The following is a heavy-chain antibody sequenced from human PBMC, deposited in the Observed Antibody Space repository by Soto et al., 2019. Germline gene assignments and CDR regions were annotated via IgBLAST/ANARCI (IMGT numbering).Heavy chain of an antibody. D-gene: IGHD1-1*01. Sequence: QVQLVQSGAEVKKPGASVKVSCKASGYTFTGYYMHWVRQAPGQGFEWMGWINPDSGGTNYAQKFQGRVTMTRDTSISTVYMELSRLRSDDTAVYYCAGNWNDGDDYFDYWGQGTLVTVSS. V-gene: IGHV1-2*02. J-gene: IGHJ4*02. CDR2: INPDSGGT. CDR3: AGNWNDGDDYFDY. CDR1: GYTFTGYY.